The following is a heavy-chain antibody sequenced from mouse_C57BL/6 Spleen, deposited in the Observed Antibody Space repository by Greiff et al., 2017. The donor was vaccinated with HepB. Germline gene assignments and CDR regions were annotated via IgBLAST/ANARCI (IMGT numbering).Heavy chain of an antibody. D-gene: IGHD1-1*01. CDR1: GYTFTSYW. CDR3: ARRRDYYGSSSHWYFDV. V-gene: IGHV1-50*01. CDR2: IDPSDSYT. J-gene: IGHJ1*03. Sequence: QVQLQQSGAELVKPGASVKLSCKASGYTFTSYWMQWVKQRPGQGLEWIGEIDPSDSYTNYNQKFKGKATLTVDTSSSTAYMQLSSLTSEDSAVYYCARRRDYYGSSSHWYFDVWGTGTTVTVSS.